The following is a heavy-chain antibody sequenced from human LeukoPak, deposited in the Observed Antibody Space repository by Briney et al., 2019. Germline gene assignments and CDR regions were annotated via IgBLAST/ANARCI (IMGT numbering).Heavy chain of an antibody. V-gene: IGHV4-34*01. CDR3: ARASVTHYYYYYGMDV. CDR1: GGSFSGYY. CDR2: INHSGST. Sequence: SETLSLTCAVYGGSFSGYYWSWIRQPPGKGLEWIGEINHSGSTNYNPSLKSRVTISVDTSKNQFSLKLSSVTAADTAVYYCARASVTHYYYYYGMDVWGQGATVTVSS. D-gene: IGHD4-11*01. J-gene: IGHJ6*02.